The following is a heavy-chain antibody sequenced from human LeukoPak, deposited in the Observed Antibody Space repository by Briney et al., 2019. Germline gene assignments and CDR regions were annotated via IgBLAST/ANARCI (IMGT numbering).Heavy chain of an antibody. CDR2: IYTSGST. CDR1: GGSINNYY. Sequence: SETLSLTCTVSGGSINNYYWSWIRQPAGKGLEWVGRIYTSGSTNYNPSLKSRVTMSVDTSKNQFSLKLSSVTAADTAVYYCARGIYSGSLGRTDYWGQGTLVTVSS. D-gene: IGHD1-26*01. J-gene: IGHJ4*02. V-gene: IGHV4-4*07. CDR3: ARGIYSGSLGRTDY.